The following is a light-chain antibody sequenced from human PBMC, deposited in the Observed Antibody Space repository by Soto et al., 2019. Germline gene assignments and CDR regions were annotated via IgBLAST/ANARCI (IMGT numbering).Light chain of an antibody. V-gene: IGLV1-44*01. CDR1: SSNIGINT. J-gene: IGLJ1*01. CDR3: AAWDDSLNGLYV. CDR2: TDN. Sequence: QTVVTQPPSASGTPGQRVTISCSGSSSNIGINTVNWYQQVPGTAPKLLIYTDNQRPSGVPDRFSGSKSGTSASLAISGLQSEDEADYYCAAWDDSLNGLYVFGTGTKPTVL.